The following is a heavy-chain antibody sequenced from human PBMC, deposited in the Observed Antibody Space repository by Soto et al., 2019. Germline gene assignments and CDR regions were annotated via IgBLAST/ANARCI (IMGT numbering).Heavy chain of an antibody. CDR3: AKGSAFECKGAICYHFDH. V-gene: IGHV3-23*01. CDR2: VIGSGVNV. Sequence: GGSLRLSCTASGFTFSNYAINWVRLAPGKRLEWVSSVIGSGVNVFYADSVKGRFTISRDNSKNTVYLEMNSLRADDTAEYFCAKGSAFECKGAICYHFDHQGRRPLVTVSS. CDR1: GFTFSNYA. J-gene: IGHJ4*02. D-gene: IGHD3-10*01.